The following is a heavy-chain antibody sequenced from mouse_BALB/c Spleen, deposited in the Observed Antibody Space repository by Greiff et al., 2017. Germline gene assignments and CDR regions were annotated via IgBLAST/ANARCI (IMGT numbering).Heavy chain of an antibody. V-gene: IGHV3-8*02. CDR3: ARGYSWFAY. CDR2: ISYSGST. D-gene: IGHD2-3*01. Sequence: VKLQESGPSLVKPSQTLSLTCSVTGDSITRGYWNWIRKFPGNKLEYMGYISYSGSTYYNPSLKSRISITRDTSKNQYYLQWNSVTTEDTATYYCARGYSWFAYWGQGTLVTVSA. CDR1: GDSITRGY. J-gene: IGHJ3*01.